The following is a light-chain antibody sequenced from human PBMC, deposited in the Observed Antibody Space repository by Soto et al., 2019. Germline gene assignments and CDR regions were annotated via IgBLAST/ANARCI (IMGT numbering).Light chain of an antibody. CDR1: SSDVGGYNY. J-gene: IGLJ1*01. V-gene: IGLV2-14*01. CDR3: SSYTRGNTYV. CDR2: EVS. Sequence: QSVLTQPASVSGSPGQSITISCTGTSSDVGGYNYVSWYQQHPGKAPKLMIYEVSNRPSGVSNRFSGSKSGNTASLTISGLLPEDEADYYCSSYTRGNTYVFGTGTKVTVL.